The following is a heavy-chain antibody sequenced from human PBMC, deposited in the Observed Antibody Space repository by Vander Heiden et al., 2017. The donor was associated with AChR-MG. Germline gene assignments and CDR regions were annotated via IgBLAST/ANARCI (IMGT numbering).Heavy chain of an antibody. CDR1: GFTFSSHW. D-gene: IGHD6-19*01. V-gene: IGHV3-74*01. Sequence: EVQLVESGGGLVQPGGSLILPCAASGFTFSSHWMHCVRQAPGKGLVWVSRINSDGSSTSYADSVKGRFTISRDNAKNTLYLQMNSLRAEDTAVYYCARFSSGWSFARVAYYYYGMDVWGQGTTVTVSS. J-gene: IGHJ6*02. CDR3: ARFSSGWSFARVAYYYYGMDV. CDR2: INSDGSST.